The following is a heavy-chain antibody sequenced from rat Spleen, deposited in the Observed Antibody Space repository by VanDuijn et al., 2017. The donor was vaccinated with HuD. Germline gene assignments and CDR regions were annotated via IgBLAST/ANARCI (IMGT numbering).Heavy chain of an antibody. Sequence: QVQLKESGPGLVQPSQTLSLTCTVSGLSLTSNSVSWIRQPPGKGLEWMGVMWSDGDTSYNSALKSRMSISRDTSKSQVFLKMSSLQTEDTATYYCARGDSSYYFDYWGQGVMVTVSS. J-gene: IGHJ2*01. CDR3: ARGDSSYYFDY. CDR2: MWSDGDT. V-gene: IGHV2-47*01. D-gene: IGHD1-2*01. CDR1: GLSLTSNS.